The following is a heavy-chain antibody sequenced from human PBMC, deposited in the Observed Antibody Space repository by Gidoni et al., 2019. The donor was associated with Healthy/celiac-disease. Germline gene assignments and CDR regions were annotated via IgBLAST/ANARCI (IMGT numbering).Heavy chain of an antibody. Sequence: QVQLVESGGGVVQPGRYVRLACAGTGCTFSSYGMHWVRQAPGKGLEWVAVISYVGSNKHYADSVKGRFTISRDNSKNTLYLQMNSLRAEDTAVYYCAKAALRGYSGSYSAWGYWGQGTLVTVSS. CDR1: GCTFSSYG. J-gene: IGHJ4*02. CDR2: ISYVGSNK. CDR3: AKAALRGYSGSYSAWGY. V-gene: IGHV3-30*18. D-gene: IGHD1-26*01.